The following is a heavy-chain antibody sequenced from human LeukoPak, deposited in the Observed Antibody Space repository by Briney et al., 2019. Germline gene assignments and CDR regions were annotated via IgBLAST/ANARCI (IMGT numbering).Heavy chain of an antibody. J-gene: IGHJ6*02. Sequence: SETLSLTCTVSGGSISSYYWSWIRQPPGKGLEWIGYIYYSGSTNYNPSLKSRVTISVDTSKNQFSLKLSSVTAADTAVYYCARRGRGVYYYGMDVWGQGTTVTVSS. D-gene: IGHD3-10*01. CDR3: ARRGRGVYYYGMDV. V-gene: IGHV4-59*08. CDR2: IYYSGST. CDR1: GGSISSYY.